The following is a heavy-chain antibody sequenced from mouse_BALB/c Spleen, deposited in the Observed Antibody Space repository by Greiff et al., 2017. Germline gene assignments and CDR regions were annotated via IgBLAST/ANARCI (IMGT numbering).Heavy chain of an antibody. CDR2: IDTENGDT. V-gene: IGHV14-4*02. D-gene: IGHD2-2*01. Sequence: EVKLMESGAELVRPGDSVKLSCTASGFYIKDYYMHWVKQRPEQGLEWIGWIDTENGDTEYAPKFQGKATMTADTSSNTAYLQLSILTSEDTAVYYCSALYYGYDGHAYWGQGTLVTVSA. CDR3: SALYYGYDGHAY. J-gene: IGHJ3*01. CDR1: GFYIKDYY.